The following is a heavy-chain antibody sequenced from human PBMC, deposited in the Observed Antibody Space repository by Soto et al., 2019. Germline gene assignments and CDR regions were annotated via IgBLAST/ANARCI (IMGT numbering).Heavy chain of an antibody. V-gene: IGHV1-18*01. Sequence: GASVKVSCKASGYTFTSYCISWVRQAPGQGLEWMGWISAYNGNTSYAQKLQGRVTMTTDTSTSTAYMELRSLRSDDTAVYYCARGTGNPGSRCYYYYYMDVWGKGTTVTVSS. J-gene: IGHJ6*03. CDR2: ISAYNGNT. D-gene: IGHD1-1*01. CDR3: ARGTGNPGSRCYYYYYMDV. CDR1: GYTFTSYC.